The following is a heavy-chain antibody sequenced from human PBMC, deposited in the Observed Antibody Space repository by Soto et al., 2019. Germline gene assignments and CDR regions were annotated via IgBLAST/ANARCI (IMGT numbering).Heavy chain of an antibody. V-gene: IGHV3-33*01. J-gene: IGHJ4*02. D-gene: IGHD5-18*01. CDR2: IWYDGSNK. Sequence: QVQLVESGGGVVQPGRSLRLSCAASGFTFSSYGMHWVRQAPGKGLEWVAVIWYDGSNKYYADSVKGRFTISRDNSKNTMYQQMNSLRAEDTAVYYCAREDTATNYYFDYWGQGTLVTVSS. CDR1: GFTFSSYG. CDR3: AREDTATNYYFDY.